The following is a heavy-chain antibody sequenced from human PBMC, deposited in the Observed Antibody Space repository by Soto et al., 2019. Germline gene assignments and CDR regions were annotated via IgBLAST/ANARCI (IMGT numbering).Heavy chain of an antibody. J-gene: IGHJ5*02. CDR3: ARRVVTAISNWFDP. V-gene: IGHV4-61*01. CDR1: GGSVSSGSYY. CDR2: IYYSGST. D-gene: IGHD2-21*02. Sequence: SETLSLTCTVSGGSVSSGSYYWSWIRQPPGKGLEWIGYIYYSGSTNYNPSLKSRVTISVDTSKNQFSLKLSSVTAADTAVYYCARRVVTAISNWFDPWGKGTLVTVSS.